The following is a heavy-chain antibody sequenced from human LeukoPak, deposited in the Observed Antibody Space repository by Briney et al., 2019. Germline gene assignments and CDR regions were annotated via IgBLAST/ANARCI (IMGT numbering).Heavy chain of an antibody. J-gene: IGHJ5*02. CDR2: IYAGDTT. Sequence: PGGSLRLSCAASGFTVSSNDMSWVRQAPGKGLEWVSVIYAGDTTSYADSVKGRFTISRDNSKNTLYLQMNSLRAEDTAVYYCARGPRGFAPWGHGTLVTVSS. V-gene: IGHV3-53*01. CDR1: GFTVSSND. CDR3: ARGPRGFAP.